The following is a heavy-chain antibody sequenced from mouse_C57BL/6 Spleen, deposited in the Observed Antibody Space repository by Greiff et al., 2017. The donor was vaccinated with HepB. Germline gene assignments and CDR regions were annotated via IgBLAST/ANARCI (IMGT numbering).Heavy chain of an antibody. CDR1: GFTFSDYY. Sequence: VQLKESEGGLVQPGSSMKLSCTASGFTFSDYYMAWVRQVPEKGLEWVANINYDGSSTYYLDSLKSRFIISRDNAKNILYLQMSSLKSEDTATYYCARELTGTGWAMDYWGQGTSVTVSS. J-gene: IGHJ4*01. CDR2: INYDGSST. D-gene: IGHD4-1*01. CDR3: ARELTGTGWAMDY. V-gene: IGHV5-16*01.